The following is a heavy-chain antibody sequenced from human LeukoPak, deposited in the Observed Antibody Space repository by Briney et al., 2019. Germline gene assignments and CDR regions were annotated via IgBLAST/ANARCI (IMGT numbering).Heavy chain of an antibody. Sequence: SETLSLTCTVSGGSTSSYYWSWIRQPPGKGLEWIGYIYYSGSTNYNPSLKSRVTISVDTSKNQFSLKLSSVTAADTAVYYCASSRVVVVAATGYFDYWGQGTLVTVSS. V-gene: IGHV4-59*08. D-gene: IGHD2-15*01. CDR3: ASSRVVVVAATGYFDY. CDR2: IYYSGST. J-gene: IGHJ4*02. CDR1: GGSTSSYY.